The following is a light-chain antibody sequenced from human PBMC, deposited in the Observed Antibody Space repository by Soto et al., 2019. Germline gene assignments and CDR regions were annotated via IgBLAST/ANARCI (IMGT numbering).Light chain of an antibody. Sequence: DIQMSQSPSTVSASEGDRVTITCRASQSISSWLAWYQQKPGKAPKLLIYDASSLESGVPSRFSGSGSGTEFTLTISSLQPDDFATYYCQQYNSYSWTFGQGTKV. V-gene: IGKV1-5*01. J-gene: IGKJ1*01. CDR3: QQYNSYSWT. CDR1: QSISSW. CDR2: DAS.